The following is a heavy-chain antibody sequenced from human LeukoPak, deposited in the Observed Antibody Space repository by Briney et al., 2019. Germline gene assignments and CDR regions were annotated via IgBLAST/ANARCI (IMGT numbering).Heavy chain of an antibody. CDR3: ARVITIIRGLDP. V-gene: IGHV4-59*01. CDR1: GGSIRGYY. CDR2: IYYSGST. D-gene: IGHD3-10*01. J-gene: IGHJ5*02. Sequence: SETLSLTCTVPGGSIRGYYWNWSRQPAGKGLEWIGYIYYSGSTNYNPSLTSRVTISVDMSKNQFSLKLTSVTAADTAVYYCARVITIIRGLDPWGQGTQVTVSS.